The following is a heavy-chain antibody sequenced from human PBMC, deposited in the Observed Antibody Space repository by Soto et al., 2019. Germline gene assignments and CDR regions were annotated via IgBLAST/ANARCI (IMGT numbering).Heavy chain of an antibody. J-gene: IGHJ3*01. CDR2: IDTDGSIT. CDR3: GSPRRLNDALDL. Sequence: EEQLVESGGSLVQPGGSLRLSCGASGFAFSTYFMHWVRQSPGKGLVWVSSIDTDGSITNYADSVRGRFTISRDNPKKTLYLQINGLSADDTSVYYCGSPRRLNDALDLWGQGTLVTVSS. V-gene: IGHV3-74*01. CDR1: GFAFSTYF.